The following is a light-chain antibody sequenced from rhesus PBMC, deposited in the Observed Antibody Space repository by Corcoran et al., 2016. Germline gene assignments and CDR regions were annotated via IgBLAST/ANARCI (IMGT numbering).Light chain of an antibody. J-gene: IGLJ1*01. V-gene: IGLV2-32*01. CDR1: SSDIGGYNF. Sequence: QAALTQPRSVSGSPGQSVTISCPGTSSDIGGYNFVSWYQKHPGTAPKLLIYEVTKRPSGVSDRFSASKSGNTASLTISGLQAQDEADYHCCSYTGSFTFYMFGTGTRLTVL. CDR3: CSYTGSFTFYM. CDR2: EVT.